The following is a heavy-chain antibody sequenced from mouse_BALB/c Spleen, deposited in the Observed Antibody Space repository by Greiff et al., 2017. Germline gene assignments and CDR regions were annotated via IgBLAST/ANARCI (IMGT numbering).Heavy chain of an antibody. CDR3: SRNVYDSYFDY. CDR2: ISYSGST. V-gene: IGHV3-8*02. D-gene: IGHD2-3*01. J-gene: IGHJ2*01. Sequence: EVMLVESGPSLVKPSQTLSLTCSVTGDSITSGYWNWIRKFPGNKLEYMGYISYSGSTYYNQSLQSRISITRDTSKNQYYLQLNSVTTEDTATYYFSRNVYDSYFDYWGQGTTLTVSS. CDR1: GDSITSGY.